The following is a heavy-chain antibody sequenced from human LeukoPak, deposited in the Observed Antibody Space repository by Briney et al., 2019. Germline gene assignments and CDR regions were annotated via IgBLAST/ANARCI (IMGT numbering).Heavy chain of an antibody. CDR2: ISSSSSYI. V-gene: IGHV3-21*01. CDR1: GFTLSSYS. Sequence: GGSLRLSCAASGFTLSSYSMNWVSQAPGKGLEWVSSISSSSSYIYYADSVKGRFTISRDNAKNSLYLQMNSLRAEDTAVYYCARAPGRNFFDYWGHGALVTVSS. CDR3: ARAPGRNFFDY. D-gene: IGHD2-15*01. J-gene: IGHJ4*01.